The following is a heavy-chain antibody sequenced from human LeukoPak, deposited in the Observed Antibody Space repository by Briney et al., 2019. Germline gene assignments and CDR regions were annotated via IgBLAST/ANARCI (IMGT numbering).Heavy chain of an antibody. CDR3: ARERGHLGITGLLSTDGFDY. CDR2: ISSSSSTI. D-gene: IGHD1-20*01. V-gene: IGHV3-11*04. J-gene: IGHJ4*02. CDR1: GFTFSDYY. Sequence: GGSLRLSCAASGFTFSDYYMSWIRQAPGKGLEWVSYISSSSSTIYYADSVKGRFTISRDNAKNSLYLQMNSLRAEDTAVYYCARERGHLGITGLLSTDGFDYWGQGTLVTASS.